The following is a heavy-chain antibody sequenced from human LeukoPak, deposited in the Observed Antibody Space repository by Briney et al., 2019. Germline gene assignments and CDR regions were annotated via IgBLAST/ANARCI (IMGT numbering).Heavy chain of an antibody. CDR3: AKDLGYYYGSGSYYKTPLFDY. CDR2: ISYDGSNK. V-gene: IGHV3-30*18. CDR1: GFTFSSYG. D-gene: IGHD3-10*01. Sequence: GGSLRLSCAASGFTFSSYGMPWVRQAPGKGLEWVAVISYDGSNKYYADSVKGRFTISRDNSKNTLYLQMNSLRAEDTAVYYCAKDLGYYYGSGSYYKTPLFDYWGQGTLVTVSS. J-gene: IGHJ4*02.